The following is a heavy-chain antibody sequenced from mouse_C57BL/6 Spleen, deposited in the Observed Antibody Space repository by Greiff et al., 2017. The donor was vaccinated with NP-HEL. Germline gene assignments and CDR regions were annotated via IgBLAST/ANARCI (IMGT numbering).Heavy chain of an antibody. CDR3: ASPNWDGGWFAY. V-gene: IGHV5-9*01. CDR2: ISGGGGNT. Sequence: EVKLMESGGGLVKPGGSLKLSCAASGFTFSSYTMSWVRQTPEKRLEWVATISGGGGNTYYPDSVKGRFTISRDNAKNTLYLQMSSLRSEDTALYYCASPNWDGGWFAYWGQGTLVTVSA. CDR1: GFTFSSYT. D-gene: IGHD4-1*01. J-gene: IGHJ3*01.